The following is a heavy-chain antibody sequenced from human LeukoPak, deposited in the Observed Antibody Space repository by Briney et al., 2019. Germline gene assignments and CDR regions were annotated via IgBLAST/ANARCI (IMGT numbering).Heavy chain of an antibody. CDR2: INSDGSST. Sequence: GGSLRLSCAASGFTFTNAWMSWVRQAPGKGLVWVSRINSDGSSTRYADSVKGRFTISRDNAKNTLYLQMNSLRAEDTAVYYCARDRSGWYYFDYWGQGTLVTVSS. CDR3: ARDRSGWYYFDY. CDR1: GFTFTNAW. D-gene: IGHD6-19*01. J-gene: IGHJ4*02. V-gene: IGHV3-74*01.